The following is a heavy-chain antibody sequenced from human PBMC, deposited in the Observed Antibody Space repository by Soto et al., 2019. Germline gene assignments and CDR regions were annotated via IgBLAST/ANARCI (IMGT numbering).Heavy chain of an antibody. CDR2: IYWYDDK. Sequence: KESGPTLVKPTQTLTLTCTFSGFSLRTSVVGVGWIRQPRGKALEWLAVIYWYDDKRYSPARKSRLTITKDTSKNPMVLTMTNMDTGDTATYFGAHHPYYRLGSDSFEYWGQGTLVTVSS. D-gene: IGHD3-10*01. J-gene: IGHJ4*02. V-gene: IGHV2-5*01. CDR3: AHHPYYRLGSDSFEY. CDR1: GFSLRTSVVG.